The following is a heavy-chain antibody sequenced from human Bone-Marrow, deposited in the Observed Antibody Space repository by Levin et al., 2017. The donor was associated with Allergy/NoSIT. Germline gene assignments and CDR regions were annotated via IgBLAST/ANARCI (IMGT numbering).Heavy chain of an antibody. J-gene: IGHJ5*02. CDR2: IYYTGTT. D-gene: IGHD3-10*01. Sequence: TTSETLSLTCTVSGGSVTDTNYFWNWLRQSPGKRLQWIGHIYYTGTTNLNPSLKSRVTMSVDTSKNQFSLKLTSVTAADTAIYYCVRHVASGLYNWFDPWGQGTLVAVSS. CDR1: GGSVTDTNYF. V-gene: IGHV4-61*01. CDR3: VRHVASGLYNWFDP.